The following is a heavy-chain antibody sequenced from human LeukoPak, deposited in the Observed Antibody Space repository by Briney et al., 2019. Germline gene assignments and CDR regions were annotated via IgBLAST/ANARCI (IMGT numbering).Heavy chain of an antibody. CDR2: IRYDGSNK. V-gene: IGHV3-30*02. CDR1: GFTFSSYG. D-gene: IGHD3-22*01. J-gene: IGHJ4*02. Sequence: GGSLRLSCAASGFTFSSYGMHWVRQAPGKGLEWVAFIRYDGSNKYYADSVKGRFTISRDNSKNTLYLQMNSLRAEDTAVYYCAKLFRVFGYYYDSSGYIDYWGQGTLVTVSS. CDR3: AKLFRVFGYYYDSSGYIDY.